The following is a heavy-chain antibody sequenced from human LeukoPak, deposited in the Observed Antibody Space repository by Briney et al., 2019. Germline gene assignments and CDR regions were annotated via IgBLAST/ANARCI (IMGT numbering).Heavy chain of an antibody. CDR3: ARRAAALDY. Sequence: SETLSLTCTVSSDSISSYYWSWIRQPPGKGLEWIGYIHYSGGTNYNPSLKSRVTISVDTSKNQFSLKLNSVTAADTAVYYCARRAAALDYWGQGTLVTVSS. CDR1: SDSISSYY. CDR2: IHYSGGT. D-gene: IGHD6-13*01. V-gene: IGHV4-59*08. J-gene: IGHJ4*02.